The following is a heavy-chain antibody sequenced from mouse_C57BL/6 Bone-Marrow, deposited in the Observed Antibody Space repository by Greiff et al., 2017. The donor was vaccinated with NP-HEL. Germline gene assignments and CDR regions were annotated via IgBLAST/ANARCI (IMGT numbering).Heavy chain of an antibody. CDR2: IYPGDGDT. Sequence: VQRVESGPELVKPGASVKISCKASGYAFSSSWMNWVKQRPGKGLEWIGRIYPGDGDTNYNGKFKGKATLTADKSSSTAYMQLSSLTSEDSAVYFCARSYYSLFAYWGQGTLVTVSA. V-gene: IGHV1-82*01. D-gene: IGHD2-12*01. CDR3: ARSYYSLFAY. CDR1: GYAFSSSW. J-gene: IGHJ3*01.